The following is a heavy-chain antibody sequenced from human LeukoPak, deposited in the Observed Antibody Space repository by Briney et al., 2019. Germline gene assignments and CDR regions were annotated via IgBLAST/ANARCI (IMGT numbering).Heavy chain of an antibody. Sequence: PSETLSLTCAVQGGSFSGYYWSWIRQPPGKGLEWIGEINHSGSTNYHPSLKGRVTISVDTSKNQFSLKLSSVTAADTAVYYCARARGGYCSSTSCYTGRYYFVYWGQGTLVTVSS. V-gene: IGHV4-34*01. CDR3: ARARGGYCSSTSCYTGRYYFVY. CDR1: GGSFSGYY. J-gene: IGHJ4*02. CDR2: INHSGST. D-gene: IGHD2-2*02.